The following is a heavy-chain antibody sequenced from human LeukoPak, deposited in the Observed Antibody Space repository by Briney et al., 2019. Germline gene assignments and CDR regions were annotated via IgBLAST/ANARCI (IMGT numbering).Heavy chain of an antibody. Sequence: PGGSLRLSCAASGFTLSSYWMSWVRQAPGKGLEWVANIKQDGSEKYYVDSVKGRFTISRDNAKNSLYLQMNSLRAEDTAVYYCARESGGFDYWGQGTLVTVSS. V-gene: IGHV3-7*01. J-gene: IGHJ4*02. CDR3: ARESGGFDY. D-gene: IGHD2-15*01. CDR1: GFTLSSYW. CDR2: IKQDGSEK.